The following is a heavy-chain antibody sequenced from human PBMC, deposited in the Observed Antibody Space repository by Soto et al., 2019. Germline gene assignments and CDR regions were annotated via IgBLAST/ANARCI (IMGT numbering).Heavy chain of an antibody. D-gene: IGHD2-21*02. CDR2: VHYSATT. J-gene: IGHJ5*02. CDR3: ARAVRGGDRGDWFAP. V-gene: IGHV4-31*03. CDR1: GGSISSDSYF. Sequence: QVQLQESGPGLVKPSQTLSLTCTVSGGSISSDSYFWSRIRQHPGEGPEWIGHVHYSATTYYNPSLTSRVSISVDTSKNQFSLKLSSVTAADTAIYYCARAVRGGDRGDWFAPWGQGTLVTVSS.